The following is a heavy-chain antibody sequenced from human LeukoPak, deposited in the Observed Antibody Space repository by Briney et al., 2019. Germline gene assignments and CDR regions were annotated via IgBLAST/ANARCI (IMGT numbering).Heavy chain of an antibody. Sequence: SETLSLTCAVSGYSISSGYYWGWIRQPPGKGLEWIGSIYHSGSTYYNPSLKSRVTISVDTSKNQFSLKLSPVTAADTAVYYCARHIVVVRDFDYRGQGTLVTVSS. J-gene: IGHJ4*02. CDR2: IYHSGST. D-gene: IGHD2-21*01. CDR1: GYSISSGYY. V-gene: IGHV4-38-2*01. CDR3: ARHIVVVRDFDY.